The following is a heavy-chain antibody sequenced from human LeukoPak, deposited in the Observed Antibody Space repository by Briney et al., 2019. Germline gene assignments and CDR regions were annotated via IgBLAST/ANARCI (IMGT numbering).Heavy chain of an antibody. Sequence: ASVKVSCKASGYTFTSYGISWVRQAPGQGLEWMGWISAYNGNTNYAQKLQGRVTMTTDTSTSTAYMELRSLRSDDTAVYYCAGDVVVPAAIPTFFGVEPWGQGTLVTVSS. V-gene: IGHV1-18*01. CDR1: GYTFTSYG. D-gene: IGHD2-2*02. CDR3: AGDVVVPAAIPTFFGVEP. J-gene: IGHJ5*02. CDR2: ISAYNGNT.